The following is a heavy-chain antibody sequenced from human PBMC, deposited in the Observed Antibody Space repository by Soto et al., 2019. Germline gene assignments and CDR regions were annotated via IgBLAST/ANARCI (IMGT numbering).Heavy chain of an antibody. J-gene: IGHJ4*02. CDR3: ATQGYNGKYTRQIDY. CDR1: GGSISSTDYY. D-gene: IGHD1-26*01. CDR2: IYYSGST. Sequence: SETLSLTCTVSGGSISSTDYYWGWIRQPPGKGLEWIGSIYYSGSTFYNPSLKSRVTISLDTSKNQFSLKPTSVTAADTAMFYCATQGYNGKYTRQIDYWGQGAVVTVSS. V-gene: IGHV4-39*01.